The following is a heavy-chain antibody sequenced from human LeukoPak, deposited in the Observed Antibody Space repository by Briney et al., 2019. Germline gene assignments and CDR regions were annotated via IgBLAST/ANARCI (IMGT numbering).Heavy chain of an antibody. Sequence: ASVKVSCKASGGTFSSYAISWVRQAPGQGLEWMGGIIPIFGTANYAQKFQGRVTITADESTSTAYMELSSLRSEDTAVYYCARDRGSVVAFDIWGQGTMVTVSS. V-gene: IGHV1-69*13. CDR2: IIPIFGTA. CDR3: ARDRGSVVAFDI. D-gene: IGHD2-21*01. CDR1: GGTFSSYA. J-gene: IGHJ3*02.